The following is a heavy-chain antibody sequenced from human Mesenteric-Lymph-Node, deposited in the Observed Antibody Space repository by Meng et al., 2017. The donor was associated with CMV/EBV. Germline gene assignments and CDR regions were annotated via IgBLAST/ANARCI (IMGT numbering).Heavy chain of an antibody. CDR2: ISSSSSTI. J-gene: IGHJ4*02. CDR3: ARTFAVAGLY. Sequence: GESLKISCAASGFTFSSYSMNWVRQAPGKGLEWVSYISSSSSTIDYADSVKGRFTISRDNAKNSLYLQMNSLRAEDTAVYYCARTFAVAGLYWGQGTLVTVSS. D-gene: IGHD6-19*01. V-gene: IGHV3-48*04. CDR1: GFTFSSYS.